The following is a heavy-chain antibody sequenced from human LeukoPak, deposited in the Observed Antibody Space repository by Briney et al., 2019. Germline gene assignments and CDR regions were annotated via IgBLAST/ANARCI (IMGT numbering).Heavy chain of an antibody. CDR3: ARGLHSSGWYGSVSYFDN. V-gene: IGHV4-59*01. J-gene: IGHJ4*02. CDR1: GGSMSSYY. D-gene: IGHD6-19*01. CDR2: MYHRGST. Sequence: SETLSLTCTVSGGSMSSYYWNWIRQPPGKGLEWIGYMYHRGSTNYNPSLRSRVTISVDTSKNQFSLKVRSVTAADTAVYYCARGLHSSGWYGSVSYFDNWGQGTLVTVSS.